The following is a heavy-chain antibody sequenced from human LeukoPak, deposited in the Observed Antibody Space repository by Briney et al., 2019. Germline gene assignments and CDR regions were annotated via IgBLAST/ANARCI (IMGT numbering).Heavy chain of an antibody. CDR1: GGSISSYY. V-gene: IGHV4-59*01. Sequence: SETLSLTCTVSGGSISSYYWSWIRQPPGKGLEWIGYIYYSGSTNYNPSLKGRVTISVDTSKNQFSLKLSSVTAADTAVYYCRRTAQLTALDAFGIWGQGTMVTVSS. D-gene: IGHD2-2*01. CDR2: IYYSGST. CDR3: RRTAQLTALDAFGI. J-gene: IGHJ3*02.